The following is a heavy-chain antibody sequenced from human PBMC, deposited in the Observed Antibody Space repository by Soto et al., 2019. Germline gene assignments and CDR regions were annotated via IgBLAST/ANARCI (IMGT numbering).Heavy chain of an antibody. D-gene: IGHD3-3*01. V-gene: IGHV3-23*01. Sequence: GGSLRLSCAASGFTFSSYAMSWVRQAPGKGLEWVPAISGSGGSTYYADSVKGRFTISRDNSKNTLYLQMNSLRAEDTAVYYCAKGSAHYDFWSGYYMDVWGKGTTVTVSS. CDR2: ISGSGGST. CDR3: AKGSAHYDFWSGYYMDV. CDR1: GFTFSSYA. J-gene: IGHJ6*03.